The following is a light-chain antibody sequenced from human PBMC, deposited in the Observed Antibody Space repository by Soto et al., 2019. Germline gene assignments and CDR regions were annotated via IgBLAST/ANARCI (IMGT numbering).Light chain of an antibody. V-gene: IGLV1-44*01. J-gene: IGLJ3*02. CDR1: TSNIGSNI. Sequence: QSVLTQPPSASGTPGQRFTISCSGRTSNIGSNIVSWYHHLPGAAPKLLIYNNNQRPSGVPDRFFASKSGTSASLAISGLQPDDESHYYCAAWDDDLNGLVFGGGTKVTVL. CDR3: AAWDDDLNGLV. CDR2: NNN.